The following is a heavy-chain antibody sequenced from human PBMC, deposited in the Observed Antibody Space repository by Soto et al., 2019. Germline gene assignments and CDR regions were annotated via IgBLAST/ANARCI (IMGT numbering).Heavy chain of an antibody. CDR2: IYHSGSA. D-gene: IGHD3-3*01. J-gene: IGHJ4*02. CDR3: VRGGGYFFDF. Sequence: PSETLSLTCAVSRGSVSSNNWWNWVRQSPGRGLEWIGEIYHSGSAYYSSSLESRVTMSLDKSENQFSLKLTSVTAADTAVYYCVRGGGYFFDFWGQGTLVTVSS. V-gene: IGHV4-4*02. CDR1: RGSVSSNNW.